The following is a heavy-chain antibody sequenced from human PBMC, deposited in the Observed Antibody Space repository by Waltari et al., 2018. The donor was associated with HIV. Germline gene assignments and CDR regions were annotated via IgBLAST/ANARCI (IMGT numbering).Heavy chain of an antibody. CDR3: ATNGDWAFDI. CDR1: DFTSSSHY. Sequence: DVQLVESGGALVQPGESLSLSCEMSDFTSSSHYMTWVRQPPGKGLEWVVNIRSDGRETYYVDSVKGRFTASRDNTKNSLFLYMTNLRVEDTAVYYCATNGDWAFDIWGQGTTVTVSS. D-gene: IGHD2-21*02. V-gene: IGHV3-7*01. J-gene: IGHJ3*02. CDR2: IRSDGRET.